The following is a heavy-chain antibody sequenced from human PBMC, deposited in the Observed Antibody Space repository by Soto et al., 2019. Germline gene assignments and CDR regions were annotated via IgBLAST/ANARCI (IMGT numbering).Heavy chain of an antibody. CDR3: AREVDGWGDYGMDV. Sequence: GASVKVSCKASGYTFTSYAMHWVRQAPGQRLEWMGWINAGNGNTKYSQKFQGRVTITRDTSASTAYMELSSLRSEDTAVYYCAREVDGWGDYGMDVWGQGTTVTVSS. CDR1: GYTFTSYA. D-gene: IGHD6-19*01. CDR2: INAGNGNT. V-gene: IGHV1-3*01. J-gene: IGHJ6*02.